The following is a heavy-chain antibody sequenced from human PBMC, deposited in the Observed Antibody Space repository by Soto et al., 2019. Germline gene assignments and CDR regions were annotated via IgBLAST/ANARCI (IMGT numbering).Heavy chain of an antibody. Sequence: EMQLVESGGGLVQPDMSLRLSCAASGFAFDDYAMYWVRQVPGKGLEWVSGISWNSGRIGYADSVKGRFTISRDNAKNSLYLQMNSLRPEDTALYYCTKARLWGGDGYNSYYYNAMDVWGQGTTVTVSS. D-gene: IGHD3-16*01. CDR1: GFAFDDYA. CDR3: TKARLWGGDGYNSYYYNAMDV. V-gene: IGHV3-9*01. CDR2: ISWNSGRI. J-gene: IGHJ6*02.